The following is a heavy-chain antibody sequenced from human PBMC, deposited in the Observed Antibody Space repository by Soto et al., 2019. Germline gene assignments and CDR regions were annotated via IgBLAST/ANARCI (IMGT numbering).Heavy chain of an antibody. J-gene: IGHJ6*02. D-gene: IGHD3-9*01. Sequence: GGSLRLSCAASGFTFSSSGMHWVRQAPGKGLEWVAVISYDGSNKYYADSVKGRFTISRDNSKNTLYLQMNSLRAEDTAVYYCAKVDYDILTGYYDAYYYYGMDVWGQGTTVTVSS. CDR1: GFTFSSSG. CDR2: ISYDGSNK. CDR3: AKVDYDILTGYYDAYYYYGMDV. V-gene: IGHV3-30*18.